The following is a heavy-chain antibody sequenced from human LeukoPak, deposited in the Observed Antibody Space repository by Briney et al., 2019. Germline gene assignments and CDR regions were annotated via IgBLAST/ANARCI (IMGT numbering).Heavy chain of an antibody. CDR3: AKDRYTAMVFGDAFDI. D-gene: IGHD5-18*01. CDR1: GFTFSSYA. Sequence: PGGSLRLSCAASGFTFSSYAMSWVRQAPGKGLEWVSAISGSGGSTYYADSVKGRFTISRDNSKNTLYLQMNSLRAEDTAVYYCAKDRYTAMVFGDAFDIWGQGTMVTVSS. CDR2: ISGSGGST. V-gene: IGHV3-23*01. J-gene: IGHJ3*02.